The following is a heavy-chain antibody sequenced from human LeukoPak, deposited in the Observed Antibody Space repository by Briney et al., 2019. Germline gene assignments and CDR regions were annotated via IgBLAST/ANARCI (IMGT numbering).Heavy chain of an antibody. V-gene: IGHV3-9*01. Sequence: PGRSLRLSCAASGFTFDDYAMHWVRQAPGKGLEWVSGISWNSGSIGYADSVKGRFTISRDNAKSSLYLQMNSLRAEDTALYYCAKAGLNYYDSSGPSDYWGQGTLVTVSS. J-gene: IGHJ4*02. D-gene: IGHD3-22*01. CDR1: GFTFDDYA. CDR2: ISWNSGSI. CDR3: AKAGLNYYDSSGPSDY.